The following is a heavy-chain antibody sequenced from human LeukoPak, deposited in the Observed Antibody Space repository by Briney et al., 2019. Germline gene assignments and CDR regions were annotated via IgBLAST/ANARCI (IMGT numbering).Heavy chain of an antibody. CDR3: ARVHSNGRD. Sequence: GASVKVSCKASGYTFTGYDINWVRQAAGQGLEWMGWMNPNSGNTGYGQNFRGRVTMTRDTSITTAYMELSSLRSEDTAVYYCARVHSNGRDWGQGTLVTVSS. D-gene: IGHD3-22*01. CDR2: MNPNSGNT. J-gene: IGHJ4*02. V-gene: IGHV1-8*01. CDR1: GYTFTGYD.